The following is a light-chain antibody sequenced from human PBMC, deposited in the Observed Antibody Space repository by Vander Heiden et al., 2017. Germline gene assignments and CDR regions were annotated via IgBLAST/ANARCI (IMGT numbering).Light chain of an antibody. CDR2: AAS. Sequence: DTQMTWSPSSLSASVGDRVTSPCRASRSISSYLNWYQQKPGKAPKLLIYAASSLQSGVPSRFSGSGSGTDFTLTISSLQPEDFATYYCQQSYSTPQTFGQGTRLEIK. CDR1: RSISSY. J-gene: IGKJ2*01. V-gene: IGKV1-39*01. CDR3: QQSYSTPQT.